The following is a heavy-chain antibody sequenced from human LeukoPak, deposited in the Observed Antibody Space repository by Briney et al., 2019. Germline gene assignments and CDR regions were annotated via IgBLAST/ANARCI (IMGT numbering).Heavy chain of an antibody. CDR3: ARGHYDVLAASYKWTPDY. CDR1: GFTFNTLN. D-gene: IGHD3-9*01. V-gene: IGHV3-21*01. J-gene: IGHJ4*02. CDR2: ITSGGDYI. Sequence: GGSLRLSCAASGFTFNTLNMNWVRQAPGKGLEWVSSITSGGDYIYYADSVKGRFTTSRDDAKNSLSLQLNSLRVEDTAVYYCARGHYDVLAASYKWTPDYWGQGTLVTVSS.